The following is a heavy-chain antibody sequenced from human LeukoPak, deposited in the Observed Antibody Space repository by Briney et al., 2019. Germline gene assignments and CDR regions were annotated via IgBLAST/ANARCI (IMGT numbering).Heavy chain of an antibody. J-gene: IGHJ4*02. CDR3: ARDNEAPYYYDSSGYYY. Sequence: ASVKVSCKASGGTFSSCAISWVRQAPGQGLEWMGRIIPILGIANYAQKFQGRVTITADKSTSTAYMELSSLRSEDTAVYYCARDNEAPYYYDSSGYYYWGQGTLVTVSS. CDR1: GGTFSSCA. CDR2: IIPILGIA. V-gene: IGHV1-69*04. D-gene: IGHD3-22*01.